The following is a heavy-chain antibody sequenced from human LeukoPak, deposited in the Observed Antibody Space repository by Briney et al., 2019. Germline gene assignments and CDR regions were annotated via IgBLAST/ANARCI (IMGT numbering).Heavy chain of an antibody. CDR1: GYTFTSYY. CDR3: ARVARAGIWFGELRSYYYYGMDV. Sequence: ASVKVSCKASGYTFTSYYMHWVRQAPGQGLEWMGIINPSGGSTSYAQKFQGRVTMTRDTSTSTVYMELSSLRSEDTAVYYCARVARAGIWFGELRSYYYYGMDVWGQGTTVTVSS. J-gene: IGHJ6*02. V-gene: IGHV1-46*01. D-gene: IGHD3-10*01. CDR2: INPSGGST.